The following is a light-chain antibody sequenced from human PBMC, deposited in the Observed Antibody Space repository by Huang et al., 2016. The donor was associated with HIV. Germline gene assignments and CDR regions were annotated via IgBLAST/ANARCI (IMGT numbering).Light chain of an antibody. CDR1: QDISKY. CDR3: QQYDNLPLT. Sequence: DIQMTQSPSSLSASVGDRVTITCQASQDISKYLNWYQQKPGKAPKLLIYDASNLETGVPSRFSGSRSGTDFTFTISSLQPEDSAIYYCQQYDNLPLTFGGGTRVEIK. V-gene: IGKV1-33*01. CDR2: DAS. J-gene: IGKJ4*01.